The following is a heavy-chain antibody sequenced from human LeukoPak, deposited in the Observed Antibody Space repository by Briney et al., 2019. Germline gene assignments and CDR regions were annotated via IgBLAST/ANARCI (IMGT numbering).Heavy chain of an antibody. V-gene: IGHV3-23*01. D-gene: IGHD1-26*01. Sequence: GGSLRLPCAVSGITFSNYVMSWVRQAPGKGLEWVSGISGGDTTYYADSVKGRFTISRDNSKNTLYLQMNSLRAEDTAVYYCAKTYSGYYLPFDYWGQGTLVTVSS. CDR2: ISGGDTT. J-gene: IGHJ4*02. CDR3: AKTYSGYYLPFDY. CDR1: GITFSNYV.